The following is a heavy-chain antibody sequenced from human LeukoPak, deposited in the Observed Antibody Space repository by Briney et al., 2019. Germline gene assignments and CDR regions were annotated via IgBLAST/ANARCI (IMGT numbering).Heavy chain of an antibody. V-gene: IGHV3-48*04. CDR3: ARADYYGSGSWGSYYFDY. CDR2: ISSSGSTI. J-gene: IGHJ4*02. D-gene: IGHD3-10*01. Sequence: GGSLRPSCAASGFTFSSYRMSWVPQAPGKGLEWVSYISSSGSTIYYADSVKGRFTTSRDNAKNSLYLQMNSLRAEDTAVYYCARADYYGSGSWGSYYFDYWGQGTLVTVSS. CDR1: GFTFSSYR.